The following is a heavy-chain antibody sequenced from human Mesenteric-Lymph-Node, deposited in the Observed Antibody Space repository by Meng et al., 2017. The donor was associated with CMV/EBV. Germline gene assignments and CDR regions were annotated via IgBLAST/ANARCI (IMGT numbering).Heavy chain of an antibody. CDR1: GFTFSSYA. CDR2: ISYDGSNK. CDR3: VVGAAYFPHGYFDY. J-gene: IGHJ4*02. D-gene: IGHD2-15*01. V-gene: IGHV3-30*04. Sequence: GESLKISCAASGFTFSSYAMHWVRQAPGKGLEWVAVISYDGSNKYYADSVKGRFTISRDNSKNTLYLQMNSLRAEDTAVYYCVVGAAYFPHGYFDYWGQGTLVTVSS.